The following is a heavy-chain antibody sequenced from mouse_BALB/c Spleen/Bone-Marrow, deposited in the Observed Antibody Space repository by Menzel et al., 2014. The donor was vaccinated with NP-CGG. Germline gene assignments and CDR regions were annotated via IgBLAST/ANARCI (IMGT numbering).Heavy chain of an antibody. Sequence: EVQLVESGPGLVKPSPSLSLTCTVTGYSFTSDYVCNCSRQLRGDILVLIGYIHYSGSTSYNPSLKSQIFITRDTSENQFFLQLNSVSTEDTATYYCAKPGYWCEFAYWGQGTLVTVSS. V-gene: IGHV3-2*02. D-gene: IGHD1-2*01. CDR3: AKPGYWCEFAY. J-gene: IGHJ3*01. CDR2: IHYSGST. CDR1: GYSFTSDYV.